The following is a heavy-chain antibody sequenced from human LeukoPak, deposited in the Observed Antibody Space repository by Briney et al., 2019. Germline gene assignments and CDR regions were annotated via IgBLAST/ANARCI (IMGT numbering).Heavy chain of an antibody. V-gene: IGHV4-39*07. D-gene: IGHD1-26*01. CDR1: GGSISSSSYY. J-gene: IGHJ4*02. CDR2: LYHSGST. Sequence: SETLSLTCTVSGGSISSSSYYWGWIRQPPGKGRGWIGSLYHSGSTYYNPSLKSRVTTSVDTSKNRFSLKLTSVTAADTAVYYCARELHSGSYYFDYWGQGTLVTVSS. CDR3: ARELHSGSYYFDY.